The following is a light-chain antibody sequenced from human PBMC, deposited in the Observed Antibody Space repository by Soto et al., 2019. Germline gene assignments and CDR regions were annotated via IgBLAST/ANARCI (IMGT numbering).Light chain of an antibody. CDR2: GNS. CDR1: RSNIGAGYD. Sequence: QSVLTQPPSVSGAPGQRVTISCTGSRSNIGAGYDVHWYQQLPGTAPKLLIYGNSNRPSGVPDRFSGSKSGTSASLAITGLRAEDEADYYCQSYDISLSGWVFGGGTKLTVL. V-gene: IGLV1-40*01. CDR3: QSYDISLSGWV. J-gene: IGLJ3*02.